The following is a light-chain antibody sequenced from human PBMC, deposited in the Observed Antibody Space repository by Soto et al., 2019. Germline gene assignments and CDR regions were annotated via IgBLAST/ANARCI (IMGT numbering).Light chain of an antibody. V-gene: IGLV2-14*01. CDR1: SSDVGGYNY. J-gene: IGLJ1*01. Sequence: QSVLTQPASVSGSSGQSITLSCTGTSSDVGGYNYVSWYQQHPGKAPKLMIYDVNNRPSGVSNRFSGSKSGNTASLTISGLQAEDEADYYCSSYTSSSTLEVFGTGTKVPVL. CDR2: DVN. CDR3: SSYTSSSTLEV.